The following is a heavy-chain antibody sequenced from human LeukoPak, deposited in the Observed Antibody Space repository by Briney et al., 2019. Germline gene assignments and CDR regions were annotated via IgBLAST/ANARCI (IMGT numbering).Heavy chain of an antibody. D-gene: IGHD2-2*01. J-gene: IGHJ5*02. CDR2: INHSGST. CDR1: GGSFSGYY. V-gene: IGHV4-34*01. Sequence: SETLSLTCAVCGGSFSGYYWSWIRQPPGKGLEWIGEINHSGSTNYNPSLKSRVTISVDTSKNQFSLKLSSVTAADTAVYYCATHIVVVPAAMRAYNWFDPWGQGTLVTVSS. CDR3: ATHIVVVPAAMRAYNWFDP.